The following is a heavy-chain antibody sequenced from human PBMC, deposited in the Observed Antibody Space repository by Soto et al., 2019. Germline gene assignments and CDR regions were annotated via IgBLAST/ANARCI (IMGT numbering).Heavy chain of an antibody. D-gene: IGHD5-12*01. CDR2: IYSGGST. CDR1: GFTVSSNY. Sequence: EVQLVESGGGLVQPGGSLRLSCAASGFTVSSNYMSWVRQAPGKGLEWVSVIYSGGSTYYADSVKGRFTISRDNSKNTLYLQMNSLRAEDTAVYYCARVLGERGYSCYENPHYYYYYMDVWGKGTTVTVSS. V-gene: IGHV3-66*01. CDR3: ARVLGERGYSCYENPHYYYYYMDV. J-gene: IGHJ6*03.